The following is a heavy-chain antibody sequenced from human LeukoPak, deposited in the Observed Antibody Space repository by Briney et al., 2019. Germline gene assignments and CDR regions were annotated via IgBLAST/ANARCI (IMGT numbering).Heavy chain of an antibody. CDR1: GFTFSSYS. CDR2: ISSSSYI. CDR3: ARDMAVTPAFDY. V-gene: IGHV3-21*01. J-gene: IGHJ4*02. Sequence: PGGSLRLSCAASGFTFSSYSMNWVRQAPGKGLEWVSSISSSSYIYYADSVKGRFTISRDNAKNSLYLQMNSPRAEDTAVYYCARDMAVTPAFDYWGQGTLVTVSS. D-gene: IGHD4/OR15-4a*01.